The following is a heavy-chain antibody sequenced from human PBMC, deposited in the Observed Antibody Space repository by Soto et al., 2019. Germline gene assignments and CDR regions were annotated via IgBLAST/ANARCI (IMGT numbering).Heavy chain of an antibody. Sequence: QVQLQESGPGLVKPSGTLSLSCAVSGGSIISSHWWTWVRQPPGKGLEWIGEIYHSGSTNYNPSLKSRVTISVDPSRNQFPLNLSSVTAADTAVYYCASSGGGEDYWGQGILVTVSS. CDR2: IYHSGST. CDR3: ASSGGGEDY. J-gene: IGHJ4*02. CDR1: GGSIISSHW. D-gene: IGHD3-16*01. V-gene: IGHV4-4*02.